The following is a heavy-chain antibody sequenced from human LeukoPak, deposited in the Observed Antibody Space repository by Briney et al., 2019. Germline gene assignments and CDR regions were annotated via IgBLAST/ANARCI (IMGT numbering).Heavy chain of an antibody. Sequence: SETLSLTCAVYGGSFSGYYWSWIRQPPGKGLEWIGEINRSGSTNYNPSLKSRVTISVDTSKNQFSLKLSSVTAADTAVYYCARHSGSSWYPFDYWGQGTLVTVSS. CDR3: ARHSGSSWYPFDY. CDR1: GGSFSGYY. J-gene: IGHJ4*02. V-gene: IGHV4-34*01. CDR2: INRSGST. D-gene: IGHD6-13*01.